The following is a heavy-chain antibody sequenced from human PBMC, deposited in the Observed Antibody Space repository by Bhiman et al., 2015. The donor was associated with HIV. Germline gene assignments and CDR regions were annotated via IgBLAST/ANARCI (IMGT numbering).Heavy chain of an antibody. CDR2: IGTAGDT. J-gene: IGHJ4*02. Sequence: EVQLVESGGGLVQPGGSLRLSCAASGFTFSSYDMHWVRQATGKGLEWVSAIGTAGDTYYADSVKGRFTISRDNSKNTLYLQMNSLRAEDTAVYYCAKDLALGSSSGNYFDYWGQGTLVTVSS. V-gene: IGHV3-13*01. D-gene: IGHD6-6*01. CDR3: AKDLALGSSSGNYFDY. CDR1: GFTFSSYD.